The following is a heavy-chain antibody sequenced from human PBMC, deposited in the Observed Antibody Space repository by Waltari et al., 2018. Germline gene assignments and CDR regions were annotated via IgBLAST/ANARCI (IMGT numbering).Heavy chain of an antibody. CDR3: ISIDGNY. CDR1: EFTVSDHH. V-gene: IGHV3-72*01. Sequence: EVQLVESGGGLVQPGGSLRLSCAASEFTVSDHHMDWVRQAPGRGLEWVGRARDNDIGYTTYYAASVKGRFTISRDDSKNALSLQMNNLKSEDTAVYYCISIDGNYWGQGTLVTVSS. D-gene: IGHD2-15*01. CDR2: ARDNDIGYTT. J-gene: IGHJ4*02.